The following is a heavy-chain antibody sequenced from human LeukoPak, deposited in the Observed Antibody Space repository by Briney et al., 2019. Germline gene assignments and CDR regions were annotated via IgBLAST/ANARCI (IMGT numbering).Heavy chain of an antibody. J-gene: IGHJ3*02. Sequence: PGGSLRLSCAASGFTFSSYSMNWVRQAPGKGLEWVSSISSSSSYIYYADSVKGRFTVSRDNSRNTLYLQMNSLRVEDTVVYYCARDEVGGDHDVSDIWGQGTMVTVSS. V-gene: IGHV3-21*04. D-gene: IGHD1-1*01. CDR2: ISSSSSYI. CDR3: ARDEVGGDHDVSDI. CDR1: GFTFSSYS.